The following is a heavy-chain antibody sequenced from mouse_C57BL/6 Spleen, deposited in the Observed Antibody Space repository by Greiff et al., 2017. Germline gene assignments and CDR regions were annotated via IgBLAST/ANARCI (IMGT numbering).Heavy chain of an antibody. D-gene: IGHD1-1*01. Sequence: QVQLQQSGAELVKPGASVKISCKASGYAFSSYWMNWVKQRPGKGLEWIGKIYPADGDTNYNGKFKGKATLTADKSSSTAYMQLSSLTSEDSAVYFCARWGSIHYFDYWGKGTTLTVSS. CDR2: IYPADGDT. J-gene: IGHJ2*01. CDR1: GYAFSSYW. V-gene: IGHV1-80*01. CDR3: ARWGSIHYFDY.